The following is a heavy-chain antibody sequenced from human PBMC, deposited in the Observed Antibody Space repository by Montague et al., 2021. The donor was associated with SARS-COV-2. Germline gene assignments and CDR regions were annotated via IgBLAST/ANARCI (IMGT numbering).Heavy chain of an antibody. V-gene: IGHV4-39*01. CDR3: ARQYYYDNNGFPAYDY. Sequence: SETLSLTCTVSGGSISSSNHYWVWLRQPPGRGLQWIGSISYTGSTYYNPSLKSRVTISRDTSKNQFSLKLSSVTAADTAVYYCARQYYYDNNGFPAYDYWGRGTLVTVSS. CDR2: ISYTGST. CDR1: GGSISSSNHY. J-gene: IGHJ4*02. D-gene: IGHD3-22*01.